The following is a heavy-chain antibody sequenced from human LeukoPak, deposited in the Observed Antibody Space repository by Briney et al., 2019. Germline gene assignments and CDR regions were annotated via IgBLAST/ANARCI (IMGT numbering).Heavy chain of an antibody. D-gene: IGHD1-14*01. CDR3: ARDGETTGYYYYGMDV. J-gene: IGHJ6*02. CDR2: ISYDGSNK. V-gene: IGHV3-30*03. Sequence: GGSLRLSCAASGFTFSSYGMHWVRQAPGKGLEWVAVISYDGSNKYYADSVKGRFTISRDNSKNTLYLQMNSLRAEDTAVCYCARDGETTGYYYYGMDVWGQGTTVTVSS. CDR1: GFTFSSYG.